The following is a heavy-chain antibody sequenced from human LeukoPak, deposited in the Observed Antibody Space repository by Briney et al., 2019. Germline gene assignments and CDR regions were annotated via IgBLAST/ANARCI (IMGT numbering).Heavy chain of an antibody. CDR3: ARDGSGSYSPYYYYYGMDV. Sequence: ASVKVSCKASGYTFTSYGISWVRQAPGQGLEWMGWISAYNDNTNYAQKLQGRVTMTTDTSTSTAYMELRSLRSDDTAVYYCARDGSGSYSPYYYYYGMDVWGQGTTVTVSS. CDR1: GYTFTSYG. D-gene: IGHD3-10*01. V-gene: IGHV1-18*01. J-gene: IGHJ6*02. CDR2: ISAYNDNT.